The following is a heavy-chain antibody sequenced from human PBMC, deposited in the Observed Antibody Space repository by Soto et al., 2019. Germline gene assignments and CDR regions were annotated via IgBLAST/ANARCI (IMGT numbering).Heavy chain of an antibody. J-gene: IGHJ4*02. V-gene: IGHV1-18*01. CDR3: ARDLRIAAAGTYFDY. CDR2: ISAYNGNT. CDR1: GYTFTSYG. D-gene: IGHD6-13*01. Sequence: ASVKVSCKAAGYTFTSYGISWVRQAPGQGLEWMGWISAYNGNTNYAQKLQGRVTMTTDTSTSTAYMELRSLRSDDTAVYYCARDLRIAAAGTYFDYWGQGTLVPVSS.